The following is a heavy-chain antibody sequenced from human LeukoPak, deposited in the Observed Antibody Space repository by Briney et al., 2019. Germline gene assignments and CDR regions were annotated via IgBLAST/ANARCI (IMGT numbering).Heavy chain of an antibody. J-gene: IGHJ4*02. D-gene: IGHD3-22*01. V-gene: IGHV3-9*01. Sequence: GRSLRLSCAASGFTFDDYAVHWVRQAPGKGLEWVSGISWNSGSIGYADSVKGRFTISRDNAKNSLYLQMNSLRAEDTALYYCANDMHYYDSSGYYDYWGQGTLVTVSS. CDR1: GFTFDDYA. CDR2: ISWNSGSI. CDR3: ANDMHYYDSSGYYDY.